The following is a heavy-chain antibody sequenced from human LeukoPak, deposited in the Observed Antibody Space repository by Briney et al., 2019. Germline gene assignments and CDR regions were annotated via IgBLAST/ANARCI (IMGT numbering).Heavy chain of an antibody. CDR1: GGSFSGYY. D-gene: IGHD2-8*01. CDR2: INHSGGT. Sequence: SETLSLTCAVYGGSFSGYYWSWIRQPPGKGLEWIGEINHSGGTNYNPSLKSRVTISVDTSKNQFSLKLSSVTAADTAVYYCARVGGRLIDYWGQGTLVTVSS. V-gene: IGHV4-34*01. CDR3: ARVGGRLIDY. J-gene: IGHJ4*02.